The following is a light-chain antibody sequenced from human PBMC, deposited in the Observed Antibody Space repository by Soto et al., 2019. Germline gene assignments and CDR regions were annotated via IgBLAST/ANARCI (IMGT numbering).Light chain of an antibody. CDR2: KVS. V-gene: IGKV2-30*01. CDR3: MQATHWLYT. CDR1: QSLVSSDGNTY. Sequence: DVVMTQSPLSLPITLGQPASISCRSSQSLVSSDGNTYLNWFQQRPGQSPRRLIYKVSNRDSGVPDRFSGSGSATDFTLKISRVEAEDAGVYYCMQATHWLYTFGQGTKLDIK. J-gene: IGKJ2*01.